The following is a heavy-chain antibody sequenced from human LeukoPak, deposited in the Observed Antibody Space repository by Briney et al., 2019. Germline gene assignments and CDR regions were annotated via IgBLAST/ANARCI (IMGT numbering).Heavy chain of an antibody. J-gene: IGHJ4*02. CDR2: IHPGDSDT. D-gene: IGHD3-10*01. CDR3: ALSGSSLLWFSGY. V-gene: IGHV5-51*01. Sequence: PGESLKISCKGFGYSFTSYRIGWVRQMPGKGLEWMGIIHPGDSDTRYSPSFQGQVTISADKSISTAYLQWSSLKASDTAMYYCALSGSSLLWFSGYWGQGTLVTVSS. CDR1: GYSFTSYR.